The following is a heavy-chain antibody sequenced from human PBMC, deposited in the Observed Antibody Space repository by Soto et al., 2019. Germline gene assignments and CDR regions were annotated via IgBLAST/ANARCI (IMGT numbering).Heavy chain of an antibody. V-gene: IGHV4-39*01. D-gene: IGHD2-2*02. CDR1: GGSISSSSYY. J-gene: IGHJ6*02. CDR2: IYYSGST. CDR3: ARGNCSSTSCYTHYYYYYGMDV. Sequence: SETLSLTCTVSGGSISSSSYYWGWIRQPPGKGLEWIGSIYYSGSTYYNPSLKSRVTISVDTSKNQFSLKLSSVTAADTAVYYCARGNCSSTSCYTHYYYYYGMDVWGQGTTATVSS.